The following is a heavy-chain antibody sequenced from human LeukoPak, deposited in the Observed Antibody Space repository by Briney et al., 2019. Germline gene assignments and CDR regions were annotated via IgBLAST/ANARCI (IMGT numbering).Heavy chain of an antibody. V-gene: IGHV4-31*03. J-gene: IGHJ4*02. CDR2: IYHSGST. Sequence: SQTLSLTCTVSGGSISSGGYYWSWIRQHPGKGLEWIGYIYHSGSTYYNPSLKSRVTISVDTSKNQFSLKLSSVTAADTAVFYCARGPECSGGTCYGYCFDYWGQGTLVTVSS. CDR3: ARGPECSGGTCYGYCFDY. D-gene: IGHD2-15*01. CDR1: GGSISSGGYY.